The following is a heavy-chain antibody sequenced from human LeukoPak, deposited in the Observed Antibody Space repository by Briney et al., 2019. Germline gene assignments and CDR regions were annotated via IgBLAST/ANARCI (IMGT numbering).Heavy chain of an antibody. Sequence: PSETLSLTCAAYGGSFSGYYWSWIRQPPGKGLEWIGEINHSGNTNYNPSLKSRVTISVDTSKNQFSLKLNSVTAADTAVYYCARGRFWGSSSSGYWGQGTQVTVSS. V-gene: IGHV4-34*01. CDR3: ARGRFWGSSSSGY. D-gene: IGHD6-6*01. J-gene: IGHJ4*02. CDR2: INHSGNT. CDR1: GGSFSGYY.